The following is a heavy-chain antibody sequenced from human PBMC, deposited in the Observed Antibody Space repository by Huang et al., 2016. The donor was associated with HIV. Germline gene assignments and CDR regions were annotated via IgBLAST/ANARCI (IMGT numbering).Heavy chain of an antibody. CDR1: GDSVDSSYSY. CDR3: SRGPSTPATEL. CDR2: IYSNVNT. J-gene: IGHJ3*01. V-gene: IGHV4-39*02. Sequence: QVQLQESGQGLVKPSDTLSLTCIVSGDSVDSSYSYWGWVRQPPGKGLEWMGSIYSNVNTYYNKYLKSRITISVDTSKNHFSLNLKTVTAADTAVYYCSRGPSTPATELWGQGTMVTVSS. D-gene: IGHD1-1*01.